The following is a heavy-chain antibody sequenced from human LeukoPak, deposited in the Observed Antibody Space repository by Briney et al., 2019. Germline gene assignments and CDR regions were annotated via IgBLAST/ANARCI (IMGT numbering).Heavy chain of an antibody. V-gene: IGHV1-18*01. D-gene: IGHD3-9*01. CDR1: GYTFTSYG. Sequence: VASVKVSCKASGYTFTSYGISWVRQAPGQGLEWMGWISAYNGNTNYAQKLQGRVTMTTDTSTSTAYMELRSLRSDDTAVYYCARGGYYDILTGYLYYYYYMDVWGKGTTVTISS. CDR2: ISAYNGNT. CDR3: ARGGYYDILTGYLYYYYYMDV. J-gene: IGHJ6*03.